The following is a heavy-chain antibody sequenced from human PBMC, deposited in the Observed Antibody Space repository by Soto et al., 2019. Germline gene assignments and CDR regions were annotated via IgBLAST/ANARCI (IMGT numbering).Heavy chain of an antibody. V-gene: IGHV3-21*01. CDR2: ISSSSGYR. CDR3: ASPKGGAFDI. CDR1: GFTFSSCI. J-gene: IGHJ3*02. Sequence: GGSLRLSCAASGFTFSSCIMNWVRQAPGKGLEWVSSISSSSGYRLYADSVKGRFTISRDNAENSLYLQMNSLRAEDTAVYYCASPKGGAFDIWGQGTMVTVSS. D-gene: IGHD3-16*01.